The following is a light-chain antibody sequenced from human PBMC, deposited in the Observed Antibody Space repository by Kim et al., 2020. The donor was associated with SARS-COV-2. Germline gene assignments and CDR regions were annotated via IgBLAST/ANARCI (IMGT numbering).Light chain of an antibody. CDR3: HHRSDWPLT. Sequence: EIVLTQSPATLSLSPGERATLSCRASRSVSTFLAWYQQKPGQAPRLLIYDASNRATGIPARFSGSGSGTDFTLTITSLEPEDFAVYYCHHRSDWPLTFCEGTKVDIK. CDR1: RSVSTF. CDR2: DAS. V-gene: IGKV3-11*01. J-gene: IGKJ4*01.